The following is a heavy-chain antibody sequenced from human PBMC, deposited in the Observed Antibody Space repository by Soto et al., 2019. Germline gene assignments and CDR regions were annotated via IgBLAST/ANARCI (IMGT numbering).Heavy chain of an antibody. CDR3: ARSSEFPDSSGSYYFDY. CDR2: IIPIFGTA. CDR1: GGTFSSYA. J-gene: IGHJ4*02. D-gene: IGHD3-22*01. Sequence: VKDSCKTSGGTFSSYAIIWVRQATGQGLEWMGGIIPIFGTANYAQKFQGRVTITADEPTSTAYMELSSLRSEDTAVYYCARSSEFPDSSGSYYFDYWGQGTLVTVSS. V-gene: IGHV1-69*01.